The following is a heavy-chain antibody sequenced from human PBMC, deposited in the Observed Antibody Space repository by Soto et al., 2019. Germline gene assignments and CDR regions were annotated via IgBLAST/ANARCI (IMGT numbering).Heavy chain of an antibody. Sequence: GGSLRLSCAASGFTFSTYGMHWVRQAPGKGLEWMAVIWNDGTNKNYADSVKGRFTISRDNSKNTLYLQMNSLRAEDTAVYYCARVAGFIWFGEFDYWGQGTLVTVSS. J-gene: IGHJ4*02. CDR1: GFTFSTYG. D-gene: IGHD3-10*01. V-gene: IGHV3-33*01. CDR2: IWNDGTNK. CDR3: ARVAGFIWFGEFDY.